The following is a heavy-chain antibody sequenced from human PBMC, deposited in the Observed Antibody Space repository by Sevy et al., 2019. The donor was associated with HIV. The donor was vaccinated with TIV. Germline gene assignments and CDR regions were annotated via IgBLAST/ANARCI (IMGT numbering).Heavy chain of an antibody. J-gene: IGHJ4*02. D-gene: IGHD4-17*01. CDR3: VEDKNDYGGSYFES. CDR2: IYPRGSA. CDR1: HYSMRSAYQ. V-gene: IGHV4-38-2*01. Sequence: SETLSLTCAVSHYSMRSAYQWGWIRQSPGKGLEWIGSIYPRGSAFYNPSLKSRLSISVDMSKNQFSLNLRSVTATDTAVYYCVEDKNDYGGSYFESWGPGALVTVSS.